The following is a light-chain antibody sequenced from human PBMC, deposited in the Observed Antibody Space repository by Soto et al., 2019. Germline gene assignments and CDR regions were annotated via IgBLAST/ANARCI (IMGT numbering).Light chain of an antibody. CDR1: SSNIGPNT. CDR2: NNN. CDR3: AAWDDSLNGQVV. V-gene: IGLV1-44*01. Sequence: QSVLTQPPSASGTPGQRVTISCSGSSSNIGPNTVNWYQQLPGTAPKLLMYNNNQRPSGVPDRFSGSKSGTLASLAISGLQSEDEADYYCAAWDDSLNGQVVFGGGTKLTVL. J-gene: IGLJ2*01.